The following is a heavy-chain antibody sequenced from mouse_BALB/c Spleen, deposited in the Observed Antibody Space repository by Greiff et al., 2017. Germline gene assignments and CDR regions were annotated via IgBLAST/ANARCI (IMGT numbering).Heavy chain of an antibody. Sequence: EVKVVESGGGLVKPGGSLKLSCAASGFTFSSYTMSWVRQTPEKRLEWVATISSGGSYTYYPDSVKGRFTISRDNAKNTLYLQMSSLKSEDTAMYYCTRDGTTVVSGYYAMDYWGQGTSVTVSA. V-gene: IGHV5-6-4*01. J-gene: IGHJ4*01. CDR3: TRDGTTVVSGYYAMDY. CDR1: GFTFSSYT. CDR2: ISSGGSYT. D-gene: IGHD1-1*01.